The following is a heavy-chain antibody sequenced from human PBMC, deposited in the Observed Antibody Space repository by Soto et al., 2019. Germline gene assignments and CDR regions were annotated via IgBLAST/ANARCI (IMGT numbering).Heavy chain of an antibody. V-gene: IGHV1-69*06. CDR3: ARDFEYYDSSGYYYYFEY. D-gene: IGHD3-22*01. J-gene: IGHJ4*02. CDR2: IIPIFGTA. Sequence: QVQLVQSGAEVKKPGSSVKVSCKASGGTFSSYAISWVRQAPGQGLEWMGGIIPIFGTANYAQKFQGRVTITADKSTSTAYMELSSLRSEDTAVYYCARDFEYYDSSGYYYYFEYWGPGTLVTGSS. CDR1: GGTFSSYA.